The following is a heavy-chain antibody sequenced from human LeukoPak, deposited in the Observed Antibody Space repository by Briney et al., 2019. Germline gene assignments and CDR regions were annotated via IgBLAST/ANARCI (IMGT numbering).Heavy chain of an antibody. V-gene: IGHV4-59*01. CDR1: GGSISSYY. CDR3: ARGNYDILTGQFTHFDY. J-gene: IGHJ4*02. Sequence: SETLSLTCTVSGGSISSYYWSWIRQPPGKGLEWIGYIYYSGSTNYNPSLKSRVTISVDTSKNQFSLKLSSVTAADTAVYYCARGNYDILTGQFTHFDYWGQGTLVTVSS. D-gene: IGHD3-9*01. CDR2: IYYSGST.